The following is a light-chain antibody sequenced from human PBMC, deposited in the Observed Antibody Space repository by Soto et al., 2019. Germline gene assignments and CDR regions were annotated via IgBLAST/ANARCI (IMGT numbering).Light chain of an antibody. J-gene: IGKJ1*01. CDR1: QSVLS. CDR3: QQYYSTPRT. V-gene: IGKV4-1*01. Sequence: DIVMTQSRDSLAVSLGERATINCKSSQSVLSLAWYQQKPGQPPKLLIYWASTRESGVPDRFSGSGSGTDFTLTISSLQDEDVAVYYCQQYYSTPRTFGQGPRVELK. CDR2: WAS.